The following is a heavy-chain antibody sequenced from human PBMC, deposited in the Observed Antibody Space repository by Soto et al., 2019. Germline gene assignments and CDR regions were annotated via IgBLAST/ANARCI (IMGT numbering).Heavy chain of an antibody. CDR2: IYYSGST. D-gene: IGHD5-18*01. V-gene: IGHV4-31*03. Sequence: QVQLQESGPGLVKPSQTLSLTCTVSGGSISSGGYYWSWIRQHPGKGLEWIGDIYYSGSTYYNPSFESRFTISVDTSKTPFSLKLSSVPAADTAVYYCARFGGYSYGADYWGQGTLVTVSS. CDR1: GGSISSGGYY. CDR3: ARFGGYSYGADY. J-gene: IGHJ4*02.